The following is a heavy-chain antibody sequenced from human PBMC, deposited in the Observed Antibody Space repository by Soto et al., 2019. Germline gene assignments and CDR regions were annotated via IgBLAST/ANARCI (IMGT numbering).Heavy chain of an antibody. CDR2: ISGRGDDT. CDR1: GFTFSSYA. Sequence: EVQLLESGGDLVQPGGSLRLPCAASGFTFSSYAMSWVRQAPGKGLEWVSTISGRGDDTYYTDSVKGRFTISRDNSKNTLYVHMNSLRAEDTAVYYCARAQPTYSSSYFDYWGQGTLVTVSS. V-gene: IGHV3-23*01. J-gene: IGHJ4*02. D-gene: IGHD3-22*01. CDR3: ARAQPTYSSSYFDY.